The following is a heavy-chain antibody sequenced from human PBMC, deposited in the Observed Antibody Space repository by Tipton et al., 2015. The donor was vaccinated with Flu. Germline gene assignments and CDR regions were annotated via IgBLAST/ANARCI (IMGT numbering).Heavy chain of an antibody. V-gene: IGHV5-51*03. Sequence: QLVQSGAEVKKPGESLKISCKGSGYSFTSYWIAWVRQMPGKGLEWMGIIYPGDSDTRYSPSFQGQVTISADKSISTAYVQWSSLKASDAAMCYCARLVEDKTSGGDFWGQGTLETVTS. CDR3: ARLVEDKTSGGDF. CDR2: IYPGDSDT. D-gene: IGHD1-26*01. J-gene: IGHJ4*02. CDR1: GYSFTSYW.